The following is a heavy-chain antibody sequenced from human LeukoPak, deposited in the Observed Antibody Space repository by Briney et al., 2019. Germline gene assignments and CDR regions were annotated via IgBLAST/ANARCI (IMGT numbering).Heavy chain of an antibody. V-gene: IGHV4-34*01. Sequence: SETLSLTCAIYGGSFSGYYWSWIRQPPGKGLEWIGEINHSASTNYNPSLKSRVTISVDTSKNQFSLKLSSVTAADTAVYYCARGYYYDSSGYTDWYFDLWGRGTLVTVSS. CDR3: ARGYYYDSSGYTDWYFDL. CDR2: INHSAST. J-gene: IGHJ2*01. CDR1: GGSFSGYY. D-gene: IGHD3-22*01.